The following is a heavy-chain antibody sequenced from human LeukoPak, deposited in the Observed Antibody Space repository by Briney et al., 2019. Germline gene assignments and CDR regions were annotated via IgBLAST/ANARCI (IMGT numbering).Heavy chain of an antibody. CDR3: ARHDPIVGTPDAFDI. Sequence: PSETLSLTCTVSGGSISSYYWSWIRQPPGKGLEWIGYIYYSGNTDYNPSLKSRVTISLDTSKNQFSLKLSSVTAADTAVYYCARHDPIVGTPDAFDIWGQGTMVTVSS. D-gene: IGHD1-26*01. CDR2: IYYSGNT. CDR1: GGSISSYY. V-gene: IGHV4-59*08. J-gene: IGHJ3*02.